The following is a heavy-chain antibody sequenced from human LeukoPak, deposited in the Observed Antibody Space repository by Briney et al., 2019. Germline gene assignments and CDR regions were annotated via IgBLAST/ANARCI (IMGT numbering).Heavy chain of an antibody. CDR1: GGSISSYY. Sequence: KSSETLSLTCTVSGGSISSYYWSWIRQPPGKGLEWIGYTYYSGSTNYNPSLKSRVTISVDTSKNQFSLKLSSVTAADTAVYYCATQAYYYDSSGYYPIDYWGQGTLVTVSS. J-gene: IGHJ4*02. V-gene: IGHV4-59*08. CDR2: TYYSGST. CDR3: ATQAYYYDSSGYYPIDY. D-gene: IGHD3-22*01.